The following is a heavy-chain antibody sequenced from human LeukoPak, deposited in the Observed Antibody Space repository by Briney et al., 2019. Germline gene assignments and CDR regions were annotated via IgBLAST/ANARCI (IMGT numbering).Heavy chain of an antibody. V-gene: IGHV4-31*03. CDR1: GGSISSGGYY. D-gene: IGHD6-13*01. CDR3: ARASAAGSFDY. CDR2: IYYSGST. J-gene: IGHJ4*02. Sequence: SETLSLTCTVSGGSISSGGYYWSWIRQHPGRGLEWIGYIYYSGSTHYNPSLKSRVTISVDTSKNQFSLKLSSVTAADTAVYYCARASAAGSFDYWGQGTLVTVSP.